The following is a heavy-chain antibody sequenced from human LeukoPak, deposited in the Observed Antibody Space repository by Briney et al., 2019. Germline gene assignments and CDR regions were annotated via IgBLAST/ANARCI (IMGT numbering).Heavy chain of an antibody. V-gene: IGHV3-21*01. D-gene: IGHD6-13*01. CDR2: ISSSSSYI. CDR3: ARVQGIDAFDI. Sequence: GGSLRLSCAASGFTFSSYSMNWVRQAPGKGLEWVSSISSSSSYIYYADSVKGRFTISRDNAKNSLYLQMNSLRAEDTAVYYCARVQGIDAFDIWGQGTMVTVSS. CDR1: GFTFSSYS. J-gene: IGHJ3*02.